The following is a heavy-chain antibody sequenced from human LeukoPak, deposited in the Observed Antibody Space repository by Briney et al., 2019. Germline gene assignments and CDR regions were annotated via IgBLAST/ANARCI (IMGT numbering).Heavy chain of an antibody. D-gene: IGHD1-26*01. CDR2: INHSGST. CDR1: GGSFSGYY. V-gene: IGHV4-34*01. Sequence: PSETLSLTCAVYGGSFSGYYWSWIRQPPGKGLEWIGEINHSGSTNYNPSLKSRVTISVDTSKNQFSLKLSSVTAADTAVYYCARRCGSYYYYYYMDVWGKGTTVTISS. CDR3: ARRCGSYYYYYYMDV. J-gene: IGHJ6*03.